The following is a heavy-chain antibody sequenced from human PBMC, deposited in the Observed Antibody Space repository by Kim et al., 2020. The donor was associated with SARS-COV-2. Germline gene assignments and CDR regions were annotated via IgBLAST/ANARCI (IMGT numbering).Heavy chain of an antibody. Sequence: SADSGKGRFTISRDNSKNTLYLQMNSLRAEDTAVYYCAKDHDFWSGYPDYWGQGTLVTVSS. D-gene: IGHD3-3*01. CDR3: AKDHDFWSGYPDY. J-gene: IGHJ4*02. V-gene: IGHV3-30*02.